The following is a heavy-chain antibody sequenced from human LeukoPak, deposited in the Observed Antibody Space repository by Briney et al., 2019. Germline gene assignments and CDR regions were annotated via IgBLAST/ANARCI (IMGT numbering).Heavy chain of an antibody. Sequence: SETLSLTCTVSGGSISSYYWSWIRQPPGKGLEWIGYIYYSGSTNYNPSLKSRVTISVDTSKNQFSLKLSSVTAADTAVYYCARDVGSWTDYWGQGTLVTVSS. CDR1: GGSISSYY. CDR3: ARDVGSWTDY. V-gene: IGHV4-59*01. D-gene: IGHD3/OR15-3a*01. J-gene: IGHJ4*02. CDR2: IYYSGST.